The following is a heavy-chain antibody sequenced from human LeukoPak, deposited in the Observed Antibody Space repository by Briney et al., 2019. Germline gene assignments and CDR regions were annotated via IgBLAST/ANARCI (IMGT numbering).Heavy chain of an antibody. J-gene: IGHJ5*02. CDR3: ATEKMVRGFKWFDP. CDR1: GHTLNELS. V-gene: IGHV1-24*01. D-gene: IGHD3-10*01. CDR2: FDAQDGET. Sequence: ASVKVSCKVSGHTLNELSMHWVRQAPGKGLEWMGGFDAQDGETIYAPKFQGRVTMTEDTSADTAYMELKSLRSEDTAVYYCATEKMVRGFKWFDPWGQGTPVTVSS.